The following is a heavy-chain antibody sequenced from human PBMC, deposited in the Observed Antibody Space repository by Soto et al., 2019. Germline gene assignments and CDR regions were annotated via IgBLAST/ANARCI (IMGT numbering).Heavy chain of an antibody. V-gene: IGHV1-69*13. D-gene: IGHD2-2*01. Sequence: SVKVSCKASGGTFSSYAISWVRQAPGQGLEWMGGIIPIFGTANYAQKFQGRVTITADESTSTAYMELSSLRSEDTAVYYCARDYVVVPAAISYYYGMDVRGQGTTVTVSS. CDR2: IIPIFGTA. J-gene: IGHJ6*02. CDR3: ARDYVVVPAAISYYYGMDV. CDR1: GGTFSSYA.